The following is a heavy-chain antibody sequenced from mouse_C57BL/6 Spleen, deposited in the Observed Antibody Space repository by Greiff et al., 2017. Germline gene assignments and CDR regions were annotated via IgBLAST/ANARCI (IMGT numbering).Heavy chain of an antibody. V-gene: IGHV1-42*01. CDR1: GYSFTGYY. CDR3: ARSYDYAYYYAMDY. J-gene: IGHJ4*01. CDR2: INPSTGGT. D-gene: IGHD2-4*01. Sequence: VQLQQSGPELVKPGASVKISCKASGYSFTGYYMNWVKQSPEKSLEWIGEINPSTGGTTYNQKFKAKATLTVDKSSSTAYMQLKSLTSEDSAVYYCARSYDYAYYYAMDYWGQGTSVTVSS.